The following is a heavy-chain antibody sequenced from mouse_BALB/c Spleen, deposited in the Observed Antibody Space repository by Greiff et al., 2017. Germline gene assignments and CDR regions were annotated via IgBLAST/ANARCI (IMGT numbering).Heavy chain of an antibody. J-gene: IGHJ3*01. V-gene: IGHV3-2*02. Sequence: EVKVEEPGPGLVKPSQSLSLTCTVTGYSITRDYAWTWIRQFPKNLLELMGYISYSGSTNYNPSLKSRISITLDTSKNQFFLQWNSVTTEDTANYYCARTFAYWGQGTLVTVSA. CDR1: GYSITRDYA. CDR3: ARTFAY. CDR2: ISYSGST.